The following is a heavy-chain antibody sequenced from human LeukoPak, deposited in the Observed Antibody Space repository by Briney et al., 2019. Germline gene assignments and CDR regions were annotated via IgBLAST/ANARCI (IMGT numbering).Heavy chain of an antibody. CDR2: ISAYNGNT. V-gene: IGHV1-18*01. Sequence: ASVKVSCKASGYTFTSYGISWVRQAPGQGLEWMGWISAYNGNTNYAQKFQGRVTMTTDTSTSTAYMELRSLRSDDTAVYYCASKWVTYYYNSSAYHYPTDVFDIWGQGTMVTVSS. D-gene: IGHD3-22*01. CDR1: GYTFTSYG. J-gene: IGHJ3*02. CDR3: ASKWVTYYYNSSAYHYPTDVFDI.